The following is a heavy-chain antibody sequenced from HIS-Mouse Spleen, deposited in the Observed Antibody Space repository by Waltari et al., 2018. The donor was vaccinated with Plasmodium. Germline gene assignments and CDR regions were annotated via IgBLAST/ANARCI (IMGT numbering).Heavy chain of an antibody. CDR3: ARGMKSSSSAFDI. CDR1: GFTFSSHY. J-gene: IGHJ3*02. V-gene: IGHV3-53*01. Sequence: EVQLVESGGGLIQPGGSMRLSCEASGFTFSSHYMSWVRQAPGKGLEWVSVIYSGGSTYYADSVKGRFTISRDNSKNTLYLQMNSLRAEDTAVYYCARGMKSSSSAFDIWGQGTMVTVSS. CDR2: IYSGGST. D-gene: IGHD6-6*01.